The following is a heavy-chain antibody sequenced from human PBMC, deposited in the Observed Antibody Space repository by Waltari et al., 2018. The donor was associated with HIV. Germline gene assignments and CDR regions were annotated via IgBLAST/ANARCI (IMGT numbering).Heavy chain of an antibody. CDR2: INHSGST. CDR1: GGYFSGYY. CDR3: ARGPMRYYYGMDV. V-gene: IGHV4-34*01. J-gene: IGHJ6*02. Sequence: QVQLQQWGAGLLKPSEPLSLTCAVYGGYFSGYYWSWIRQPPGKGLEWIGEINHSGSTNYNPSLKSRVTISVDTSKNQFSLKLSSVTAADTAVYYCARGPMRYYYGMDVWGQGTTVTVSS.